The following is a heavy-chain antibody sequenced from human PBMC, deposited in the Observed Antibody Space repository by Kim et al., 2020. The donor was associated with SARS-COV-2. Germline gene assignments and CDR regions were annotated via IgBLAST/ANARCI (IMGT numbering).Heavy chain of an antibody. D-gene: IGHD6-19*01. V-gene: IGHV4-59*08. CDR3: ARGEWLEPYYYYYYGMDV. CDR2: IYYSGST. Sequence: SETLSLTCTVSGGSISSYYWSWIRQPPGKGLEWIGYIYYSGSTNYNPSLKSRVTISVDTSKNQFSLKLSSVTAADTAVYYCARGEWLEPYYYYYYGMDV. J-gene: IGHJ6*01. CDR1: GGSISSYY.